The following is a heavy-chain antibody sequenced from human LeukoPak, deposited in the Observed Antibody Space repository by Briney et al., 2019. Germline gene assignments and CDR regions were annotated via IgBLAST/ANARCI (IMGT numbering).Heavy chain of an antibody. D-gene: IGHD1-26*01. CDR3: AREVRWELSYFDY. Sequence: ASVKVSCKASGYTFTSYDINWVRQAPGQGLEWMGRIIPILGIANYAQKFQGRVTITADKSTSTAYMELSSLRSEDTAVYYCAREVRWELSYFDYWGQGTLVTVSS. J-gene: IGHJ4*02. CDR1: GYTFTSYD. CDR2: IIPILGIA. V-gene: IGHV1-69*04.